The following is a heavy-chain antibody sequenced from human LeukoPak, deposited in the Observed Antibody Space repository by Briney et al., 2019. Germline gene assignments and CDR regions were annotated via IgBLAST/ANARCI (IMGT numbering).Heavy chain of an antibody. D-gene: IGHD1-26*01. V-gene: IGHV3-30*18. Sequence: GGSLRLSCAASGFTFSSYGMHWVRQAPGKGLEWVAVISYDGSNKYYADSVKGRFTISRDNSKNTLYLQMNSLRAEDTAVYYCAKDLGSYLYPCDYWGQGTLVTVPS. J-gene: IGHJ4*02. CDR2: ISYDGSNK. CDR3: AKDLGSYLYPCDY. CDR1: GFTFSSYG.